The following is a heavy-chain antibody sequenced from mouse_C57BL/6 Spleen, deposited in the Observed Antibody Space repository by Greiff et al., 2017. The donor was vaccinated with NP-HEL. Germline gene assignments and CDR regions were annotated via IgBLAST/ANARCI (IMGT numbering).Heavy chain of an antibody. CDR1: GFTFSDYG. CDR2: ISSGSSTL. V-gene: IGHV5-17*01. Sequence: EVRLVESGGGLVKPGGSLKLSCAASGFTFSDYGMHWVRQAPEKGLEWVAYISSGSSTLYYADTVKGRFTISRDNAKNTLFLQMTSLRSEDTAMYYCASRGTTLHYYAMDYWGQGTSVTVSS. J-gene: IGHJ4*01. CDR3: ASRGTTLHYYAMDY. D-gene: IGHD1-1*01.